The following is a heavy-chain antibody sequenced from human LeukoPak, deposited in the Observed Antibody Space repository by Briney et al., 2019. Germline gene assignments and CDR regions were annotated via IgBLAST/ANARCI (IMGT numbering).Heavy chain of an antibody. CDR2: ISYDASNK. CDR1: GFTFSHYA. D-gene: IGHD1-1*01. CDR3: AREIWNDVGFDY. J-gene: IGHJ4*02. Sequence: GGSLRLSCAASGFTFSHYAMHRVRQAPGKGLEWVAVISYDASNKYYADSVKGRFTISRDNSKNTLYLQLNSLRAEDTAVFYCAREIWNDVGFDYWGQGTPVTVSS. V-gene: IGHV3-30-3*01.